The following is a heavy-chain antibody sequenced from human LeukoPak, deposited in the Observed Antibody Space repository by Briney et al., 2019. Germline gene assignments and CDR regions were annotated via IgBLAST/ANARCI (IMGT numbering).Heavy chain of an antibody. J-gene: IGHJ5*02. D-gene: IGHD6-13*01. CDR2: IYTSGST. Sequence: SETLSLTCTVSGGSISSGSYYWSWIRQPAGKGLEWIGRIYTSGSTNYNPSLKSRVTISVDTSKNQFSLKLSSVTAADTAVYYCARDHGIAAPGSRENLKGWFDPWGQGTLVTVSS. CDR1: GGSISSGSYY. V-gene: IGHV4-61*02. CDR3: ARDHGIAAPGSRENLKGWFDP.